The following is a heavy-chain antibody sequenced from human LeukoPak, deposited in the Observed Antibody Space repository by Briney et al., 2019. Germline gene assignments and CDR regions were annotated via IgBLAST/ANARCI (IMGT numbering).Heavy chain of an antibody. D-gene: IGHD3-10*01. V-gene: IGHV4-34*01. J-gene: IGHJ6*03. CDR1: GGSFSGYY. Sequence: SETLSLTCAVYGGSFSGYYWSWVRQPPGKGLEWIGEVNHSGSTNYNPSLKSRVTISVDTSKNQFSLKLSSVTAADTAVYYCARGAGYYYYYYMDVWGKGTTVTVSS. CDR2: VNHSGST. CDR3: ARGAGYYYYYYMDV.